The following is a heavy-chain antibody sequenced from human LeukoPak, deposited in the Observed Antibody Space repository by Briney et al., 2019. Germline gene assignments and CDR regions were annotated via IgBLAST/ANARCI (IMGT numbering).Heavy chain of an antibody. V-gene: IGHV4-30-2*01. D-gene: IGHD5-24*01. CDR3: ARDNGYNWP. CDR1: GGSISSGGYY. J-gene: IGHJ4*02. CDR2: IYHSGST. Sequence: SQTLSLTCTVSGGSISSGGYYWSWIWQPPGKGLEWIGYIYHSGSTYYNPSLKSRVTISVDRSKNQFSLKLSSVTAADTAVYYCARDNGYNWPWGQGTLVTVSS.